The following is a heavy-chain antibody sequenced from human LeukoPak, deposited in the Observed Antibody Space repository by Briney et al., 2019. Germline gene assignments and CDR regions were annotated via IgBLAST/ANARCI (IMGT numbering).Heavy chain of an antibody. V-gene: IGHV3-23*01. CDR1: GFTFSSYG. D-gene: IGHD6-19*01. CDR2: ISGSGGST. J-gene: IGHJ4*02. Sequence: GGSLRLSCAASGFTFSSYGMSWVRQAPGKGLEWVSVISGSGGSTYYADSVKGRFTISRDNSKNTLYLQMNSLRAEDTAVYYCAKFRSGWYPTPFDYWGQGTLVTVSS. CDR3: AKFRSGWYPTPFDY.